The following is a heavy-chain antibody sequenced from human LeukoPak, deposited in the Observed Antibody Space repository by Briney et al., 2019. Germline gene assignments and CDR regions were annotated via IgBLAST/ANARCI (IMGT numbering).Heavy chain of an antibody. D-gene: IGHD6-19*01. V-gene: IGHV3-74*01. CDR3: AKGPSSGWYSRYYFDY. CDR1: GFTFSTYW. J-gene: IGHJ4*02. CDR2: IDSDGRST. Sequence: GGSLRLSCAASGFTFSTYWMHWVRQAPGKGLVWVARIDSDGRSTSYADSVKGRFTISRDNAKNTLYLQMNSLRAEDTAVYYCAKGPSSGWYSRYYFDYWGQGTLVTVSS.